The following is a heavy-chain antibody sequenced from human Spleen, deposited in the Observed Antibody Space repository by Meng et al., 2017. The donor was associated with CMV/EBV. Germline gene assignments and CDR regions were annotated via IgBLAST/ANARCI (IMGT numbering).Heavy chain of an antibody. V-gene: IGHV3-74*01. CDR1: GFSLRNYW. D-gene: IGHD3-10*01. Sequence: SGFSLRNYWMHWVRQVPAKGLVWVSRISNDGRTTSYADSVKGRFTMSRDNAKNTLHLQMSSLRDADTGVHYCVREKGVLDYFHGMDVWGLGTTVTVSS. CDR3: VREKGVLDYFHGMDV. CDR2: ISNDGRTT. J-gene: IGHJ6*02.